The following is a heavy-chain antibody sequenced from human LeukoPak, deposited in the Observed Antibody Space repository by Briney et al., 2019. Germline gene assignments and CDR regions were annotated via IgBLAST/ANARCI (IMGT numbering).Heavy chain of an antibody. V-gene: IGHV4-39*01. CDR2: IYYSGST. D-gene: IGHD3-22*01. J-gene: IGHJ4*02. CDR1: GGSISSSSYY. CDR3: ATSAGGNYYDSSG. Sequence: SETLSLTCTVSGGSISSSSYYWGWIRQPPGKGLEWIGSIYYSGSTYDNPSLKSRVTISVDTSKNQFSLKLSSVTAADTAVYYCATSAGGNYYDSSGWGQGTLVTVSS.